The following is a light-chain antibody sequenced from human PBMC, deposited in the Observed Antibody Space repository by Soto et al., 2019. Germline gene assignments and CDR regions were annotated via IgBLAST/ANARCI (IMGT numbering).Light chain of an antibody. J-gene: IGKJ4*02. CDR3: QQYNTYGLT. CDR2: DAS. CDR1: QSVGNS. Sequence: DIQMTQSPSTLSASVGDRVSITCRASQSVGNSLAWYQQRPGKAPKLLIFDASTLESGVPSKFSGSGSDTEFTFNISSLQPDDSATYYCQQYNTYGLTFGGGTKVEIK. V-gene: IGKV1-5*01.